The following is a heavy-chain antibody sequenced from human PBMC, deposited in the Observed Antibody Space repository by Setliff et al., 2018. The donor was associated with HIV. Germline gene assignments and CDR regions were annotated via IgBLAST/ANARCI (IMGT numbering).Heavy chain of an antibody. J-gene: IGHJ4*02. D-gene: IGHD3-9*01. CDR2: ISYTGST. CDR3: ARQTWEYYDTLTGYYRSPKNFDS. CDR1: GGSINRSNYY. Sequence: SETLSLTCTVPGGSINRSNYYWGWIRQPPGKGLEWIGTISYTGSTYYDPSLKSRVTISLDTSKNQFFLKLSSVTAPDTAIYYCARQTWEYYDTLTGYYRSPKNFDSWGQGTLVTVSS. V-gene: IGHV4-39*01.